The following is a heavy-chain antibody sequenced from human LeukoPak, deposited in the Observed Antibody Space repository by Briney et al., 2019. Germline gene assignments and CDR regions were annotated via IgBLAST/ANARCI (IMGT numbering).Heavy chain of an antibody. V-gene: IGHV1-8*01. CDR2: MNPNSGNT. Sequence: GASVKVSCKASGYTFTSYDINWVRQATGQGLEWMGWMNPNSGNTGYAQKFQGRVTMTRNTSISTAYMELSSLRSGDTAVYYCARGLGQWLDPGNFGYWGQGTLVTVSS. CDR1: GYTFTSYD. J-gene: IGHJ4*02. D-gene: IGHD6-19*01. CDR3: ARGLGQWLDPGNFGY.